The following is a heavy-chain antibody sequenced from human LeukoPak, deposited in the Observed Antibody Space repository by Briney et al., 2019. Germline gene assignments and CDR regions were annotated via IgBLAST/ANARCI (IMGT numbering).Heavy chain of an antibody. CDR3: ARARSSGPAAKGGWFDP. CDR1: GGSISSGGYS. J-gene: IGHJ5*02. D-gene: IGHD2-2*01. V-gene: IGHV4-30-2*01. CDR2: IYHSGST. Sequence: SETLSLTCAVPGGSISSGGYSWSWIRQPPGKGLEWIGYIYHSGSTYYNPSLKSRVTISVDRSKNQFSLKLSSVTAADTAVYYCARARSSGPAAKGGWFDPWGQGTLVTVSS.